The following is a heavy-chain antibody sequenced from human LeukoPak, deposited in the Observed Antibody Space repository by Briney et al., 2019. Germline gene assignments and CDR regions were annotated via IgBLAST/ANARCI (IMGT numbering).Heavy chain of an antibody. CDR3: AREGLTVIRDFDY. Sequence: GGSLRLSCAASGFTFSDYSMNWVRQTPGKGLEWVSYISSSGDAKYYADSAKGRVTISRDNAKNSLYLQINSLRAEDTAVYYCAREGLTVIRDFDYWGQGTLVTVSS. V-gene: IGHV3-48*03. J-gene: IGHJ4*02. CDR2: ISSSGDAK. CDR1: GFTFSDYS. D-gene: IGHD2-21*01.